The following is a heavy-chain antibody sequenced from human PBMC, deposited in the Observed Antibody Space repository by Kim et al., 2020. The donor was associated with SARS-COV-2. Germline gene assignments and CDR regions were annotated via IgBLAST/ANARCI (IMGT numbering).Heavy chain of an antibody. CDR1: GGSISSGGYY. Sequence: SETLSLTCTVSGGSISSGGYYWSWIRQHPGKGLEWIGYIYYSGSTYYNPSLKSRVTISVDTSKNQFSLKLSSVTAADTAVYYCARGHSSSWELQNNWFDPWGQGTLVTVSS. CDR3: ARGHSSSWELQNNWFDP. CDR2: IYYSGST. V-gene: IGHV4-31*03. J-gene: IGHJ5*02. D-gene: IGHD6-13*01.